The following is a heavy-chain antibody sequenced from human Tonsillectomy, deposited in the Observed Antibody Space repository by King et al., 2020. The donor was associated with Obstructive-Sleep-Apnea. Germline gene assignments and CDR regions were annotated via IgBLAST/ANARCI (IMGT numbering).Heavy chain of an antibody. D-gene: IGHD5-18*01. CDR2: INHSGST. Sequence: VQLQQWGAGLLKPSETLSLTCAVSGGSFSGYYWSWIRQPPGKGLEWIGEINHSGSTNYNPSLKSRVTISVDTSKNQFSLKLSSVTAADTAVYYCASKDTAMVLGHYGMDVWGQGTTVTVSS. CDR3: ASKDTAMVLGHYGMDV. V-gene: IGHV4-34*01. CDR1: GGSFSGYY. J-gene: IGHJ6*02.